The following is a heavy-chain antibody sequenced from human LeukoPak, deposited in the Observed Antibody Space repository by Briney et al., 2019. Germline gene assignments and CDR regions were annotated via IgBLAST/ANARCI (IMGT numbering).Heavy chain of an antibody. D-gene: IGHD2-15*01. J-gene: IGHJ5*02. V-gene: IGHV5-51*01. CDR1: GYSFDNYW. CDR3: ARRTPNCSGNRCSSGWLDP. Sequence: GESLKISCRCSGYSFDNYWIAWVRQMPGKGLEWMGVIYPGDSDARYSPSFQGQVNISADRSITTASLQWSSLKSSDTAVYYCARRTPNCSGNRCSSGWLDPWGQGTQVTVSS. CDR2: IYPGDSDA.